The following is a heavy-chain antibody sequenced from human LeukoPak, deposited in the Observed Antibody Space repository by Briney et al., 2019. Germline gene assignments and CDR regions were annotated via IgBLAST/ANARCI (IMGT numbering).Heavy chain of an antibody. Sequence: GGSLRLSCSASGFTFSSYAMHWVRQAPGKGLEYVSAISSNGDNTYYADSVKGRFTISRDNSKNTLYLQMSSLRAEDTAVYYCVKLSASSSLRYWGQGTLVTVSS. CDR2: ISSNGDNT. J-gene: IGHJ4*02. CDR3: VKLSASSSLRY. V-gene: IGHV3-64D*06. CDR1: GFTFSSYA. D-gene: IGHD6-13*01.